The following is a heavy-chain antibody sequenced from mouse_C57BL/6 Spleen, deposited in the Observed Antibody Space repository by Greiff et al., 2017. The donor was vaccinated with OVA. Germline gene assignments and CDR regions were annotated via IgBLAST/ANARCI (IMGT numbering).Heavy chain of an antibody. J-gene: IGHJ2*01. V-gene: IGHV1-4*01. CDR2: INPSSGYT. CDR3: ARESNYYGSSYVLDY. CDR1: GYTFTSYT. Sequence: VQLQESGAELARPGASVKMSCKASGYTFTSYTMHWVKQRPGQGLEWIGYINPSSGYTKYNQKFKDKATLTADKSSSTAYMQLSSLTSEDSAVYYCARESNYYGSSYVLDYWGQGTTLTVSS. D-gene: IGHD1-1*01.